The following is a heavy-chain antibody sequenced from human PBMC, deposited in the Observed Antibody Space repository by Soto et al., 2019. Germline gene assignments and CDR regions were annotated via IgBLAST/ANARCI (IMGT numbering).Heavy chain of an antibody. Sequence: PGESLKISCKGSGYSFAVYWITGVRQRPGKGLEWMGRIDPSDSQTYYSPSFRGHVTISVTKSITTVFLQWSSLRAPDTAMYYCARQIYDSDTGPNFQYYFDSWGQGTPVTVSS. CDR2: IDPSDSQT. D-gene: IGHD3-22*01. V-gene: IGHV5-10-1*01. J-gene: IGHJ4*02. CDR3: ARQIYDSDTGPNFQYYFDS. CDR1: GYSFAVYW.